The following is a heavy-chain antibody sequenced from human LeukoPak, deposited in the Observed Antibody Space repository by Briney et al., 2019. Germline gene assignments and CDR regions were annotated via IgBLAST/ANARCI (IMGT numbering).Heavy chain of an antibody. CDR3: AKACFTMIVVAFGVDV. V-gene: IGHV3-23*01. D-gene: IGHD3-22*01. J-gene: IGHJ6*02. CDR1: GFTFSSYA. CDR2: ICGSGGST. Sequence: PGGSLRLSCAASGFTFSSYAMTWVRQAPGKGLEWVSAICGSGGSTCYADSVKGRFTISRDNSKNTLYLQMNSLRAEDTAVYYCAKACFTMIVVAFGVDVWGQGTTVTVSS.